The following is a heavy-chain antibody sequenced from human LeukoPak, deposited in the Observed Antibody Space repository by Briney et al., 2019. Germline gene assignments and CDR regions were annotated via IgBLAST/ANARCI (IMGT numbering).Heavy chain of an antibody. CDR2: IYYSGST. D-gene: IGHD2-15*01. V-gene: IGHV4-30-4*01. Sequence: SETLSLTCTVSGGSISSGDYYWSWIRQPPGKGLEWIGYIYYSGSTYYNPSLKSRVTISVDTSKNPFSLKLSSVTAADTAVYYCARASLRLYYFDYWGQGTLVTVSS. J-gene: IGHJ4*02. CDR3: ARASLRLYYFDY. CDR1: GGSISSGDYY.